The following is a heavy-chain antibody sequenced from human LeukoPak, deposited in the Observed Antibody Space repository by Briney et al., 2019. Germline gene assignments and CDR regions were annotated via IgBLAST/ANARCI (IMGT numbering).Heavy chain of an antibody. V-gene: IGHV4-39*01. Sequence: SETLSLTCTVSGGSISTSNSYWGWIRQPPGKGLEWIGSIYYSGNTYYNASLKSQVSISIDTSKNQFSLRLTSVTATDTAVYYCARQTGSGLFILPGGQGTLVTVSS. J-gene: IGHJ4*02. CDR1: GGSISTSNSY. CDR2: IYYSGNT. CDR3: ARQTGSGLFILP. D-gene: IGHD3/OR15-3a*01.